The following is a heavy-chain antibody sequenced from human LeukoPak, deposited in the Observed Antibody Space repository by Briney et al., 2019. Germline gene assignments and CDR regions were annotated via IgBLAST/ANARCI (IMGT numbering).Heavy chain of an antibody. Sequence: ASVKVSCKASGYTFTGYYMHWARQAPGQGLEWMGWINPNSGGTNYAQKFQGRVTMTRDTSISTAYMELSRLRSDDTAVYYCARYPDYYYYMDVWGKGTTVTVSS. CDR1: GYTFTGYY. J-gene: IGHJ6*03. CDR3: ARYPDYYYYMDV. CDR2: INPNSGGT. V-gene: IGHV1-2*02.